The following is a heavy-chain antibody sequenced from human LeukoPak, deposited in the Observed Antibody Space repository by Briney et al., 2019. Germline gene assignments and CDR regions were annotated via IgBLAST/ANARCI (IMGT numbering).Heavy chain of an antibody. J-gene: IGHJ6*04. Sequence: ASVKVSCKASGYTFTGYYMHWVRQAPGQGLEWMGWINPNSGGTNYAQKFQGRVTMTRDTSISTAYMELSRLRSDDTAVYYCARVSTIRKREDVWGKGTTVTVSS. CDR2: INPNSGGT. CDR3: ARVSTIRKREDV. D-gene: IGHD4/OR15-4a*01. CDR1: GYTFTGYY. V-gene: IGHV1-2*02.